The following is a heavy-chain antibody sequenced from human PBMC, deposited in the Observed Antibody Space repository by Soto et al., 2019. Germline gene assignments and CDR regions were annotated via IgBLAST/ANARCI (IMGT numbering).Heavy chain of an antibody. Sequence: PSDTLSLTYTFSGGSVTRDDDYWTWIRESPGKGLEWIGYISNGGSTGYNPSLKTRLSMSVDRSKNQFTLRLTSVTAADTAVYFCATESGSTYGYFDHWGQGTQVTVSS. CDR2: ISNGGST. CDR1: GGSVTRDDDY. D-gene: IGHD5-18*01. CDR3: ATESGSTYGYFDH. J-gene: IGHJ4*02. V-gene: IGHV4-30-4*02.